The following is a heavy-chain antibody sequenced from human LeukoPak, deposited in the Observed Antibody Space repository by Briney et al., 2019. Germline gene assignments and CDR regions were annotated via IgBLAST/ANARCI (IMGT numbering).Heavy chain of an antibody. CDR2: IYYSGST. J-gene: IGHJ4*02. Sequence: SQTLSLTCTVSGCSISSGDYYWSWIRQPPGKGLEWIGYIYYSGSTYYNPSLKSRVTISVDTSKNQFSLKLSSVTAADTAVYYCARERYYYDSSGFDYWGQGTLVTVSS. V-gene: IGHV4-30-4*08. CDR1: GCSISSGDYY. CDR3: ARERYYYDSSGFDY. D-gene: IGHD3-22*01.